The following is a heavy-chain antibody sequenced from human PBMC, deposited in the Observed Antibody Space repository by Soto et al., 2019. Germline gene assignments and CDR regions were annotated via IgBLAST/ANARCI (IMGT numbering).Heavy chain of an antibody. Sequence: GASVKVSCXASGYTFTSYAMHWVRQAPGQRPGDSDTRYSPSFQGQVTISADKSISTAYLQWSSLKASDTAMYYCARLNANNGDSWGQGTLVTVSS. J-gene: IGHJ4*02. CDR3: ARLNANNGDS. V-gene: IGHV5-51*01. CDR2: GDSDT. CDR1: GYTFTSYA. D-gene: IGHD1-1*01.